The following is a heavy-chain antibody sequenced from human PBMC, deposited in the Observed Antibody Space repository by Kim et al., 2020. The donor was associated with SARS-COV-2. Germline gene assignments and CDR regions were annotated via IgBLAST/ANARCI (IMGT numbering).Heavy chain of an antibody. J-gene: IGHJ6*02. CDR3: AKWSFGDRDV. D-gene: IGHD3-10*01. Sequence: TNNAEPVKGRFTISRDNSKNTLYLQMNSLRAEDTAVYYCAKWSFGDRDVWGQGTTVTVSS. V-gene: IGHV3-23*01. CDR2: T.